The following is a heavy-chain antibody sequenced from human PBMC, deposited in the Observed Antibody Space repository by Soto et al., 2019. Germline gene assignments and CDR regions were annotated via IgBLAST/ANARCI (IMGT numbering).Heavy chain of an antibody. CDR1: GGSLSSTASS. D-gene: IGHD2-8*02. V-gene: IGHV4-30-2*01. CDR3: AREVYWRFDY. CDR2: IYHTGTT. J-gene: IGHJ4*02. Sequence: SETLSLTCAVSGGSLSSTASSWSWIRQPPGKGLEWIGYIYHTGTTYYNPSLNSRVTISGDWSKNQFSLKVTSMTAADTAVYFCAREVYWRFDYWGQGILVTVSS.